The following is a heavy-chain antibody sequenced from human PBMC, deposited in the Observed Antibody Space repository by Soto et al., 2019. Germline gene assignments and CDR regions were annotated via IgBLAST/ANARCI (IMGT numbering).Heavy chain of an antibody. CDR2: ITSSGSTI. CDR3: ARDRTTSSFGNYFAY. CDR1: GFTFSDYY. J-gene: IGHJ4*02. D-gene: IGHD2-2*01. Sequence: QVQLVESGGGLVKPGGSLRLSCAASGFTFSDYYMTWIRQAPGKGLEWVSYITSSGSTIHYADSVRGRFTMSRDNARNSLSLQMNSLRVEDTAVYYCARDRTTSSFGNYFAYWGQGTLVTVSS. V-gene: IGHV3-11*01.